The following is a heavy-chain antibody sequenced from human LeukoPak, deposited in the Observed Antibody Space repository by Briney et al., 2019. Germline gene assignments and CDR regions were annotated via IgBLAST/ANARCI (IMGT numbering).Heavy chain of an antibody. V-gene: IGHV1-2*02. J-gene: IGHJ4*02. CDR3: ARPEVDCSSTSCSNY. CDR2: INPNSGGT. D-gene: IGHD2-2*01. CDR1: GYTFTSYD. Sequence: ASVKVSCKASGYTFTSYDINWVRQAPGQGLEGMGWINPNSGGTNYAQKFQGRVTMTRDTSISTAYMELSRLRSDDTAVYSCARPEVDCSSTSCSNYWGQGTLVTVSS.